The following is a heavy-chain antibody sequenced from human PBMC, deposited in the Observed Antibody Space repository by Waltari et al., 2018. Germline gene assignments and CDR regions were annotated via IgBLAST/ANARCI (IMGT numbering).Heavy chain of an antibody. J-gene: IGHJ4*02. CDR2: IYHSGTT. CDR1: GYSISSGYY. D-gene: IGHD6-13*01. V-gene: IGHV4-38-2*02. Sequence: QVQLQESGPGLVKPSETLSLTCTVSGYSISSGYYWGWIRQPPGKGLEWIGNIYHSGTTYYNPSLKSRVTISVDTSKNQFSLKLSPVTAADTAVYYCARDGGGVTSNWDYWGQGTLVTVSS. CDR3: ARDGGGVTSNWDY.